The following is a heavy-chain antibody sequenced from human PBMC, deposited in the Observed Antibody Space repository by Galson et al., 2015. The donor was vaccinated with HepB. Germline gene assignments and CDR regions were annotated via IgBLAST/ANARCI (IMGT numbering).Heavy chain of an antibody. Sequence: SLRLSCAASGFAFSTYGMHWVRQAPGKGLEWVAVIWYDGSDKYYADSVKGRFTISRDNSKNTLYLQMNTLRAEDTAVYYCVRDWGSSSWLGYYYYMDVWGKGTTVTVSS. CDR2: IWYDGSDK. CDR3: VRDWGSSSWLGYYYYMDV. V-gene: IGHV3-33*01. CDR1: GFAFSTYG. D-gene: IGHD6-13*01. J-gene: IGHJ6*03.